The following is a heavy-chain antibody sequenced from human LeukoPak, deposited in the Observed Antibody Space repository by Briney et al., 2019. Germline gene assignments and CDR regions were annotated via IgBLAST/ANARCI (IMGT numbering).Heavy chain of an antibody. CDR1: GFTFSSYA. Sequence: GGSLRLSCAASGFTFSSYAMSWVRQAPGKGLEWVSAISGSGGSTYYADSVKGRFTTSRDNSKNTLYLQMNSLRAEDTAVYYCASATIFGVVMTYYYYMDVWGKGTTVTVSS. CDR2: ISGSGGST. V-gene: IGHV3-23*01. CDR3: ASATIFGVVMTYYYYMDV. J-gene: IGHJ6*03. D-gene: IGHD3-3*01.